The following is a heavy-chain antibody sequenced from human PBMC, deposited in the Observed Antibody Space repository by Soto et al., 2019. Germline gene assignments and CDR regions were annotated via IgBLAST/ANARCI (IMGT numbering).Heavy chain of an antibody. CDR2: ISSSSSYI. V-gene: IGHV3-21*01. Sequence: GGSLRLSCAASGFTFSSYSMNWVRQAPGKGLEWVSSISSSSSYIYYADSVKGRFTISRDNAKNSLYLQMNSLRAEDTAVYYCARVQRERRDFWSGYTTLNYFDYWGQGTLVTVSS. D-gene: IGHD3-3*01. J-gene: IGHJ4*02. CDR1: GFTFSSYS. CDR3: ARVQRERRDFWSGYTTLNYFDY.